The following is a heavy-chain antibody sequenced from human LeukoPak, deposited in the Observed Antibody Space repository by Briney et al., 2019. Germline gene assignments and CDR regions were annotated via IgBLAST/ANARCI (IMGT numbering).Heavy chain of an antibody. J-gene: IGHJ4*02. D-gene: IGHD3-16*01. V-gene: IGHV1-2*06. Sequence: ASVKVSCKTSGYTFIDYYIHWVRQAPGQGLEWMGRINPTTGGTDYAQKFRGKVSMTRDTSISTAYMELSRLRSDYTAVYYCATLGEDNTDTPFDYWGQGTLVTVSS. CDR3: ATLGEDNTDTPFDY. CDR1: GYTFIDYY. CDR2: INPTTGGT.